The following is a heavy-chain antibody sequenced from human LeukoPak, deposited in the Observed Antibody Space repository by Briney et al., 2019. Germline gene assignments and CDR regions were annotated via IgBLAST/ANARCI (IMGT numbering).Heavy chain of an antibody. CDR3: AKDFFDTSGVNGLVDY. V-gene: IGHV3-23*01. Sequence: PGGSLRLSCAASGFTFTSYAMSWVRQAPGKGLEFVSAISATGGGTYYADSVKGRFTVYRDKSKNTLYLQMNSLRGEDTAIYYCAKDFFDTSGVNGLVDYWGQGTLVTVSS. D-gene: IGHD5-12*01. J-gene: IGHJ4*02. CDR2: ISATGGGT. CDR1: GFTFTSYA.